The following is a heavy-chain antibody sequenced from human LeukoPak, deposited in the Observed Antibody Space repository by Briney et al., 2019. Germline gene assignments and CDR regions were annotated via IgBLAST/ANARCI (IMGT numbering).Heavy chain of an antibody. D-gene: IGHD3-22*01. CDR3: ARDSSRGITMIID. CDR1: GFTFVDYG. Sequence: GGSLRLSCAASGFTFVDYGMSWVRQAPGKGLEWDSGINWNGGSTGYADSVKGRFTISRDNAKNSLYLQMNSLRAEDTALYHCARDSSRGITMIIDWGRGTLVTVSS. V-gene: IGHV3-20*01. CDR2: INWNGGST. J-gene: IGHJ4*02.